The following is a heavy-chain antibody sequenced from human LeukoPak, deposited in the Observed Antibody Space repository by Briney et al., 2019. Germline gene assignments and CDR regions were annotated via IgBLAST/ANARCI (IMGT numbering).Heavy chain of an antibody. CDR3: ARGSWRLVRGAASFES. CDR1: GFTFSSYN. Sequence: GGSLRLSCAASGFTFSSYNMNWVRQAAGKGLEWVAVVSYDGSNKYYADSVKGRFTISRDNSKNTLYLQMNSLRAEDTAVYYCARGSWRLVRGAASFESWGQGTLVTVSS. J-gene: IGHJ4*02. V-gene: IGHV3-30-3*01. CDR2: VSYDGSNK. D-gene: IGHD3-10*01.